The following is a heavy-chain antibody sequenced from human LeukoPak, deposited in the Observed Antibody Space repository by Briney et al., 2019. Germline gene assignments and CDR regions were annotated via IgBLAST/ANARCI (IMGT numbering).Heavy chain of an antibody. CDR1: GFTVSSNY. D-gene: IGHD5-18*01. J-gene: IGHJ4*02. CDR3: AKEDGYSYGIDY. Sequence: GGSLRLSCAASGFTVSSNYMTWVRQAPGKGLEYVSVIYSGGGTYYADSVKGRFTVSRDNSKNTLYLQMNSLRAEDTAVYYCAKEDGYSYGIDYWGQGTLVTVSS. CDR2: IYSGGGT. V-gene: IGHV3-53*01.